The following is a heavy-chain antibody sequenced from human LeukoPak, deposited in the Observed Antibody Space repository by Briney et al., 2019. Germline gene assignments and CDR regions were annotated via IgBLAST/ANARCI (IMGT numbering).Heavy chain of an antibody. CDR2: IYYSGST. CDR1: GGPISSYY. CDR3: ARVDIVVVPAVRFYFDY. V-gene: IGHV4-59*01. J-gene: IGHJ4*02. Sequence: SETLSLTCTVSGGPISSYYWSWIRQPPGKGLEWIGYIYYSGSTNYNPSLKSRVTISVDTSKNQFSLKLSSVTAADTAVYYCARVDIVVVPAVRFYFDYWGQGTLVTVSS. D-gene: IGHD2-2*01.